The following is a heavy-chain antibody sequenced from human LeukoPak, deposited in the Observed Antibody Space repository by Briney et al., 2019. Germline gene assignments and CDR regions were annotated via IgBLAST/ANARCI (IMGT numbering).Heavy chain of an antibody. V-gene: IGHV3-74*01. Sequence: GGSLRLSCAASGFTFSSYWMHWVRQAPGKGLVWVSRINSDGSSTSYADSVKGRFTISRDNAKNTLYLQMNSLRAEDTAVYYCAKDIYYYYGMDVWGQGTTVTVSS. J-gene: IGHJ6*02. CDR2: INSDGSST. CDR3: AKDIYYYYGMDV. CDR1: GFTFSSYW.